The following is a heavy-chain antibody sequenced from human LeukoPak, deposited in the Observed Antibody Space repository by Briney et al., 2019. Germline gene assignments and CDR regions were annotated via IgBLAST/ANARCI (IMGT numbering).Heavy chain of an antibody. Sequence: SETLSLTCTVSGGSLSSYYWSWIRQPPGKGLEWIGYMYYSGSTNYSPSLKSRVTISVDTSKNQISLKLSSVTAADTAVYYCARDGGYGDVFWGQGTLVTVSS. CDR1: GGSLSSYY. D-gene: IGHD4-17*01. CDR3: ARDGGYGDVF. V-gene: IGHV4-59*12. J-gene: IGHJ4*02. CDR2: MYYSGST.